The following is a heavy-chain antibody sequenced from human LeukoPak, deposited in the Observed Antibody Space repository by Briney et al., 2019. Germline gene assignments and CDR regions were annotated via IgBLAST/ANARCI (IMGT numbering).Heavy chain of an antibody. V-gene: IGHV3-66*01. CDR2: IYSGGST. D-gene: IGHD3-22*01. CDR1: GFTFSSFP. Sequence: GGSLRLSCAASGFTFSSFPMSWVRQAPGKGLEWVSVIYSGGSTYYADSVKGRFTVSRDNSKNTLYLQMNSLRAEDTAVYYCARDAVATYYYYDSSGYYYFDYWGQGTLVTVSS. J-gene: IGHJ4*02. CDR3: ARDAVATYYYYDSSGYYYFDY.